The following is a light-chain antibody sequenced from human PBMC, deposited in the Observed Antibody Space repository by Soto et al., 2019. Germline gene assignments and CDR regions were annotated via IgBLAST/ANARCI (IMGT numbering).Light chain of an antibody. J-gene: IGKJ1*01. Sequence: DIQMTQSPSTLSASVGDRVTITCRASQSISSWLAWYQQKPGKAPKLLIYDASSLESGVPSRFSGSGSGTEFPLTISSLQPDDFATYYCQQYNSYWTFGRGTKVDIK. CDR2: DAS. CDR3: QQYNSYWT. V-gene: IGKV1-5*01. CDR1: QSISSW.